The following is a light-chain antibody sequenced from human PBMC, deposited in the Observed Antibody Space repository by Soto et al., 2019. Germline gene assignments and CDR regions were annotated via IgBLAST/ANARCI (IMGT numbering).Light chain of an antibody. CDR2: GVS. J-gene: IGKJ1*01. CDR1: QSPSSSY. Sequence: EFVLTQSPGTLSLSPGERAPLSCRASQSPSSSYFAWYQQKPGQAPRLLIYGVSSRATGIPDRFSGSGSGTDFTLTISRLEPEDFAVYFCQHYGTSPLTFGQGTKVEIK. CDR3: QHYGTSPLT. V-gene: IGKV3-20*01.